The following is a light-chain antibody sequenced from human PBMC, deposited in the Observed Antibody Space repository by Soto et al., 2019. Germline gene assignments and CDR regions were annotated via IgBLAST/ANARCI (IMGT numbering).Light chain of an antibody. J-gene: IGLJ1*01. CDR1: SSDVGGYNY. CDR3: ISYTSSTTDV. CDR2: GVT. Sequence: QSVLTQPASVSGSPGQSITMSCTGTSSDVGGYNYVSWYQQHPGKAPKLMIYGVTNRPSGVSKRFSGSKSGNTASLTISGLQAEDEADYYCISYTSSTTDVFGTGTKLTVL. V-gene: IGLV2-14*01.